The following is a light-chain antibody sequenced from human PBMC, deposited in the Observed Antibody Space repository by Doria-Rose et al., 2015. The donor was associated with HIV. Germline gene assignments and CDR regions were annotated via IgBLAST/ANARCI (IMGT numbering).Light chain of an antibody. Sequence: DIGLTQSPGTLSLSPGERATLSCRASQRVKSSYIAWYQQKPGQAPRLLIYDASTRATGISDMISGSSACTDDTLTISSMQPEDAAVYYCQQYGSSRGTFGQGTRLEIK. V-gene: IGKV3-20*01. CDR3: QQYGSSRGT. CDR2: DAS. CDR1: QRVKSSY. J-gene: IGKJ5*01.